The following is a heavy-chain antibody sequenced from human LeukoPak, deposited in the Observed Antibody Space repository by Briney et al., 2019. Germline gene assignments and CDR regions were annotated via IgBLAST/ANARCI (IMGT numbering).Heavy chain of an antibody. CDR3: AKDRATAPRAFDI. V-gene: IGHV3-23*01. D-gene: IGHD5-12*01. Sequence: GGSLRLSCAASGFTFSSYAMIWVRQAPGKGLEWVSAISGSGGSTYYADSVKGRFTISRDNSKNTLFLQMNSLRAEDTAVYYCAKDRATAPRAFDIWGQGTMVTVSS. CDR2: ISGSGGST. J-gene: IGHJ3*02. CDR1: GFTFSSYA.